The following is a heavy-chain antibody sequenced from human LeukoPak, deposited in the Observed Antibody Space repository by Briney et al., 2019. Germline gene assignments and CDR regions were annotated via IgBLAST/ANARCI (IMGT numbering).Heavy chain of an antibody. D-gene: IGHD1-20*01. J-gene: IGHJ4*02. CDR1: GYTFTDYY. CDR3: ALVTGTAFDY. CDR2: VNPNTGAT. V-gene: IGHV1-2*02. Sequence: ASVKVSCKASGYTFTDYYIHWVRQAPGQGLEWMGWVNPNTGATVYAQKFQGRVTATGDTSISTAYMELSRLTSDDTAVYYCALVTGTAFDYWGQGTLVTVSS.